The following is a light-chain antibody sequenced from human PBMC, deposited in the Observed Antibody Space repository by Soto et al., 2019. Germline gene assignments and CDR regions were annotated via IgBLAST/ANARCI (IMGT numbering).Light chain of an antibody. CDR2: GAS. CDR1: QSVSSNY. V-gene: IGKV3-20*01. CDR3: QQYGSSPWT. Sequence: EIVLTQSPGTLSLSPGERATLSGRASQSVSSNYLAWYQQKPGQAPRLLIYGASSRATGIPDRFSGSESGTDFTLTISRLEPEDFAVYYCQQYGSSPWTFGQGTKVEIK. J-gene: IGKJ1*01.